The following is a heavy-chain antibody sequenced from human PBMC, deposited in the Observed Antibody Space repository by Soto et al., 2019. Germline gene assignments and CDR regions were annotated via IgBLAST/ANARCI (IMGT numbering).Heavy chain of an antibody. Sequence: QVHLVQSGAEVKKPGASVTVSCKGSGYAFTTYGTTWVRQAPGQGLEWKGWISAHNGNTTYAQKLPGRVTVTRDTSTRTAYMELRRLRSHGTALYYCARGMYGDYWGQGDLVTVPS. CDR1: GYAFTTYG. CDR2: ISAHNGNT. D-gene: IGHD3-10*02. J-gene: IGHJ4*02. V-gene: IGHV1-18*01. CDR3: ARGMYGDY.